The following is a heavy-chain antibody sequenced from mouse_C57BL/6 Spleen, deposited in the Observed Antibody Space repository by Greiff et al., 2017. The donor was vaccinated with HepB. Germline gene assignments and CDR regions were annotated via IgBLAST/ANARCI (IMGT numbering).Heavy chain of an antibody. V-gene: IGHV1-72*01. CDR1: GYTFTSYW. CDR3: ARRYGDYDYYAMDY. J-gene: IGHJ4*01. D-gene: IGHD2-4*01. CDR2: IDPNSGGT. Sequence: VQLQQPGAELVKPGASVKLSCKASGYTFTSYWMHWVKQRPGRGLEWIGRIDPNSGGTKYNEKFKSKSTLTADKPSSTAYMQLSSLTSEDSAVYYCARRYGDYDYYAMDYWGQGTSVTVSS.